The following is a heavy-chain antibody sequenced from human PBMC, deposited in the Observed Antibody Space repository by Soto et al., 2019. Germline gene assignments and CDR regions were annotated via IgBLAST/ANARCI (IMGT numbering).Heavy chain of an antibody. J-gene: IGHJ5*01. Sequence: SETLSLTCTVSGASLTSGSYYWSWVRQPPGKGLEWIAYIYRSGSTNYNPSLKSRATISVDTSKNQFSLRLTSVTPADTAMYYCARWKYSYADLPGDWFDSWGQGTLVTVPQ. CDR3: ARWKYSYADLPGDWFDS. CDR1: GASLTSGSYY. V-gene: IGHV4-61*01. CDR2: IYRSGST. D-gene: IGHD3-16*01.